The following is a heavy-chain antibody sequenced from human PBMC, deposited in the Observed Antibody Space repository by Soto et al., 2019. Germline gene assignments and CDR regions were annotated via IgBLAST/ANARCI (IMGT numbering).Heavy chain of an antibody. CDR2: IHSSGIT. J-gene: IGHJ5*02. Sequence: QVQLQESGPGLVKPSGTLSLTCAVSGCSVNNDKWWSWVRQPPGKGLEWIGEIHSSGITNYNPSLKSRASIFVDKFKNQFSVKLTSVTAADTAVYFCAGQWSAGYGAFDPWGQGTLVTVSS. CDR3: AGQWSAGYGAFDP. D-gene: IGHD3-9*01. CDR1: GCSVNNDKW. V-gene: IGHV4-4*02.